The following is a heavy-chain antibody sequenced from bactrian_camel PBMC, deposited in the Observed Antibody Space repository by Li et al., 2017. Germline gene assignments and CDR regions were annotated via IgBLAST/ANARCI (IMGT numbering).Heavy chain of an antibody. V-gene: IGHV3S1*01. CDR2: INKDGGRV. D-gene: IGHD5*01. J-gene: IGHJ4*01. CDR1: GSTFSSDW. CDR3: AADPSRELWVGYPPYKY. Sequence: VQLVESGGGLVQPGGSLRLSCAAAGSTFSSDWMYWVRQAPSKGLEWVSCINKDGGRVFFSESVKGRFTISRDNATNTAYLQMNSLKPEDTAVYYCAADPSRELWVGYPPYKYWGQGTQVTVS.